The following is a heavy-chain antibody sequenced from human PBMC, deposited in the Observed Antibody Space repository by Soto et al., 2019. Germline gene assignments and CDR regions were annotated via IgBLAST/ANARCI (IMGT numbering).Heavy chain of an antibody. J-gene: IGHJ4*02. CDR1: GYIFTRYW. CDR2: IYPGDSDT. CDR3: ARLVVFDS. D-gene: IGHD3-10*01. Sequence: GESLKISCKASGYIFTRYWIGWVRQMPGKGLEWMVIIYPGDSDTRYSPSFQGRFTISRDNAKNSLYLQMNSLRAEDTAVYYCARLVVFDSWGQGTLVTVSS. V-gene: IGHV5-51*01.